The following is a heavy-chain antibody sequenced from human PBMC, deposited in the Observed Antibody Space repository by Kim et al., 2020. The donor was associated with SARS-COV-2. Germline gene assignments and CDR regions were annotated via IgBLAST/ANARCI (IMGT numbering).Heavy chain of an antibody. CDR2: MNPNSGNT. CDR3: ARRYFGSGSYYTDY. J-gene: IGHJ4*02. Sequence: ASVKVSCKASGYTFTSYDINWVRQATGQGLEWMGWMNPNSGNTGYEQKFQGRVSMTRNTSISTAYMELTSLSSEDTAIYYCARRYFGSGSYYTDYWGQGTLVTVSS. CDR1: GYTFTSYD. V-gene: IGHV1-8*01. D-gene: IGHD3-10*01.